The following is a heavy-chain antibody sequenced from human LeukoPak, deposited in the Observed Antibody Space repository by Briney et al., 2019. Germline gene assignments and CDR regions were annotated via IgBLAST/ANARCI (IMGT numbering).Heavy chain of an antibody. J-gene: IGHJ5*02. D-gene: IGHD3-16*01. V-gene: IGHV3-30*02. Sequence: QSGGSLRLSCAASGFTFSSYGMHWVRQAPGKGLEWVAFIRYDGSNKYYADSVKGRFTISRDNSKNTLYLQMNSLRAEDTAVYYCATDQVATVGPFGAWGQGTRVTVSS. CDR1: GFTFSSYG. CDR2: IRYDGSNK. CDR3: ATDQVATVGPFGA.